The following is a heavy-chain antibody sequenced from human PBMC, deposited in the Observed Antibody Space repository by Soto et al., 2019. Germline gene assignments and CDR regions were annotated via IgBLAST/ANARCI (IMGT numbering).Heavy chain of an antibody. Sequence: QVQLVQSGAEVQKPGSSVKVSCKASGGTFSSYTISWVRQAPGQGLEWMGRIIPILGIANYAQKFQGRVTITADKSTSTAYMELSSLRSEDTAVYYCAIALGYSGNVDYWGQGTLVTVSS. CDR3: AIALGYSGNVDY. J-gene: IGHJ4*02. V-gene: IGHV1-69*02. CDR2: IIPILGIA. D-gene: IGHD5-12*01. CDR1: GGTFSSYT.